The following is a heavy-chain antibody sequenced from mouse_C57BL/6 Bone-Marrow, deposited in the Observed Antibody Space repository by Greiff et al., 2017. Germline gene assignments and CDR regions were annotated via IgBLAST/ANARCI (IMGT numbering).Heavy chain of an antibody. CDR3: ASRVRYYAMYY. Sequence: LVESGAELAKPGASVKLSCKASGYTFTSYWMHWVKQRPGQGLEWIGYINPSSGYTKYNQKFKDKATLTADTSSSTAYMQLSSLTYEDYAVYYYASRVRYYAMYYWGQGTSVTVSS. CDR1: GYTFTSYW. CDR2: INPSSGYT. J-gene: IGHJ4*01. V-gene: IGHV1-7*01.